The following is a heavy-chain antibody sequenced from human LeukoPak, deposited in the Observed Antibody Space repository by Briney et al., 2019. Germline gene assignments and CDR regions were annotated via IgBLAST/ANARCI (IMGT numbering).Heavy chain of an antibody. CDR3: AKAGPLYGITFGGTTRDY. CDR2: ISYDGSNK. D-gene: IGHD3-16*01. J-gene: IGHJ4*02. CDR1: GFTFSSYG. Sequence: PGGSLRLSCAASGFTFSSYGMHWVRQAPGKGLEWVAVISYDGSNKYYADSVKGRFTISRDNSKNTLYLQMNSLRAEDTAVYYCAKAGPLYGITFGGTTRDYWGQGTLITVSS. V-gene: IGHV3-30*18.